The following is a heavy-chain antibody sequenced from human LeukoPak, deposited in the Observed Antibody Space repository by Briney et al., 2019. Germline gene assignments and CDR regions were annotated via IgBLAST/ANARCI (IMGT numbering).Heavy chain of an antibody. CDR3: ARAGVPNAFDI. Sequence: GGSLRLSCAASGFTLSDYYMSWIRQAPGEGLQWVSYISSGGNTIYYADSVKGRFTISRDNAKNSLYLQMNSLGAEDTALYYCARAGVPNAFDIWGQGTMVTVSS. V-gene: IGHV3-11*01. CDR1: GFTLSDYY. J-gene: IGHJ3*02. D-gene: IGHD3-10*01. CDR2: ISSGGNTI.